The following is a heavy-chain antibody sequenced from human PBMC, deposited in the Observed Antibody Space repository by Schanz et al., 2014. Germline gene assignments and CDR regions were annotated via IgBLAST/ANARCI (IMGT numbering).Heavy chain of an antibody. Sequence: DVHLLESGGGLVQPGGSLRLSCAASEFTFSTDAMSWVRQAPGKGLEWLSVISASGGDTYYADSVKGRFTISRDNSKNTLYLQMNSLRAEDTAVYYCAKVRYSSGWRGDYFDEWGQGTLXTVAS. CDR1: EFTFSTDA. D-gene: IGHD6-25*01. V-gene: IGHV3-23*01. CDR2: ISASGGDT. J-gene: IGHJ4*02. CDR3: AKVRYSSGWRGDYFDE.